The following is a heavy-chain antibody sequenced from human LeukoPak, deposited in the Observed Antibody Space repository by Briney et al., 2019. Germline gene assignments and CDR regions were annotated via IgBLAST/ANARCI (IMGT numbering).Heavy chain of an antibody. CDR2: INHSGST. D-gene: IGHD6-6*01. CDR1: GGSFSGYY. J-gene: IGHJ2*01. CDR3: ATYVIAPYSSSSRDWYFDL. Sequence: SETLSLTCAVYGGSFSGYYWSWIRQPPGKGLEWIGEINHSGSTNYNPSLKSRVTISVDTSKNQFSLKLTSVTAADTAVYYCATYVIAPYSSSSRDWYFDLWGRGTLVTVSS. V-gene: IGHV4-34*01.